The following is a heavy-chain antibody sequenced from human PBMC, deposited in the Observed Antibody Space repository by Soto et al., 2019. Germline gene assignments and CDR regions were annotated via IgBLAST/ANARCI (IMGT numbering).Heavy chain of an antibody. CDR2: ISYDGSNK. V-gene: IGHV3-30-3*01. Sequence: QVQLVESGGGVVQPGRSLRLSCAASGFTFRSYAMHWVRQAPGKGLEWVAVISYDGSNKYYADSVKGRFTISRDNSKNTLYLQMNRLRTEDTAVYYCAREYCSGRSCSYLDYWGQGLLVTVSS. J-gene: IGHJ4*02. D-gene: IGHD2-15*01. CDR1: GFTFRSYA. CDR3: AREYCSGRSCSYLDY.